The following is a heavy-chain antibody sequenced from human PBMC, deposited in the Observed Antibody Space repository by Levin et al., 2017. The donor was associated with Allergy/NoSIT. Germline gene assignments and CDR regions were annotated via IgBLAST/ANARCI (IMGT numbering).Heavy chain of an antibody. Sequence: GGSLRLSCTASGFTFGDYAMSWFRQAPGKGLEWVGFIRSKAYGGTTEYAASVKGRFTISRDDSKSIAYLQMNSLKTEDTAVYYCTRAQSTTGTTGAFDIWGQGTMVTVSS. V-gene: IGHV3-49*03. CDR3: TRAQSTTGTTGAFDI. D-gene: IGHD1-1*01. CDR2: IRSKAYGGTT. CDR1: GFTFGDYA. J-gene: IGHJ3*02.